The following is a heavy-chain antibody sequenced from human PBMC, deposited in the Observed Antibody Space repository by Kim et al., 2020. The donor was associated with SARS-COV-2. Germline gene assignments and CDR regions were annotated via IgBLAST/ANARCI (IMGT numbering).Heavy chain of an antibody. Sequence: GGSLRLSCAASGFTFSSYGMHWVRQAPGKGLEWVAVISYDGSNKYYADSVKGRFTISRDNSKNTLYLQMNSLRAEDTAVYYCANFPYSSSSPYYYYYYGMDVWGQGTTVPVSS. CDR2: ISYDGSNK. V-gene: IGHV3-30*18. J-gene: IGHJ6*02. CDR1: GFTFSSYG. D-gene: IGHD6-6*01. CDR3: ANFPYSSSSPYYYYYYGMDV.